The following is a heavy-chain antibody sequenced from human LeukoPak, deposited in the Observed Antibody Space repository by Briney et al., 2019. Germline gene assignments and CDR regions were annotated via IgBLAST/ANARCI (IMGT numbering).Heavy chain of an antibody. D-gene: IGHD6-19*01. Sequence: GASVKVSCKASGYTFTGYYMHWVRQAPGQGLEWMGWINPNSGGTNYAQKFQGRVTMTRDTSISTAYVELSRLRSDDTALYHCAIPPSIAVAGTSFDYWGQGTLVTVSS. CDR3: AIPPSIAVAGTSFDY. CDR2: INPNSGGT. V-gene: IGHV1-2*02. CDR1: GYTFTGYY. J-gene: IGHJ4*02.